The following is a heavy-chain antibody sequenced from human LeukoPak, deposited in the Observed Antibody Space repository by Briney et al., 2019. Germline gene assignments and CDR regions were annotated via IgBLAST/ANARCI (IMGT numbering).Heavy chain of an antibody. CDR2: ISPYNGNT. J-gene: IGHJ6*02. Sequence: ASVKVSCKASGYTFTSYDISWVRQAPGQGLEWMGWISPYNGNTNYAQKLQGRVTMTTDTSTSTAYMELRSLRSDDTAVYYCARDAPGGGLQLGYYYYGMDVWGQGTTVTVSS. D-gene: IGHD5-24*01. CDR3: ARDAPGGGLQLGYYYYGMDV. V-gene: IGHV1-18*01. CDR1: GYTFTSYD.